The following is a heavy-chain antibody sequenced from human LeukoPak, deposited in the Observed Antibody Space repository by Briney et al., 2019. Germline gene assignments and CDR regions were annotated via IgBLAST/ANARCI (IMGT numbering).Heavy chain of an antibody. CDR3: ARRAYSSGWYYFDY. CDR1: GGSISSSD. V-gene: IGHV4-59*01. J-gene: IGHJ4*02. D-gene: IGHD6-19*01. Sequence: SETLSLTCTVPGGSISSSDWSWIRQPPGKGLEWIGYIYYSGSTNYNPSLKSRVTISVDTSKNQFSLKLSSVTAADTAMYYCARRAYSSGWYYFDYWGQGTLVTVSS. CDR2: IYYSGST.